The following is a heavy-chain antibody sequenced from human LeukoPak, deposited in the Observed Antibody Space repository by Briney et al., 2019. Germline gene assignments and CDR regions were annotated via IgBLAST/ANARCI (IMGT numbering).Heavy chain of an antibody. CDR3: AGGNSHPDY. V-gene: IGHV4-59*01. D-gene: IGHD5-18*01. CDR1: DDSITMYY. Sequence: PSETLSLTCTVSDDSITMYYWTWIRQPPGKGLEWIGYIYNSGSTNYNPSLKSRVTMSIDTSKNQFSLKLNSMIAADTAVYYCAGGNSHPDYWGQGILVTVSS. J-gene: IGHJ4*02. CDR2: IYNSGST.